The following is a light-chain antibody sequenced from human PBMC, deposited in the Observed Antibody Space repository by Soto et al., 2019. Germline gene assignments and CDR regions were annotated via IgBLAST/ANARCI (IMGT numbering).Light chain of an antibody. CDR1: QSISTF. CDR2: GAS. J-gene: IGKJ4*01. Sequence: EIVLTQSPATLSLSPGERATLSCRTSQSISTFLAWYQQRPGQAPRLLIYGASHRASGIPARFSGSGSGTDFTLTISSLEPEDFALYYCQQRGNWPSFGGGTKVEIK. CDR3: QQRGNWPS. V-gene: IGKV3-11*01.